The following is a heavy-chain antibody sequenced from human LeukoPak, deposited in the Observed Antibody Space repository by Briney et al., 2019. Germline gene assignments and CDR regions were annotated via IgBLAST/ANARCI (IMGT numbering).Heavy chain of an antibody. Sequence: SETLSLTCTVSGGSISSYYWSWIRQPPGKGLEWIGYIYYSGSTNYNPSLKSRVTISADTSKKQFSLKLSPVTVADTAVYYCASRTYYGSGPDYWGQGTMVTVSS. CDR2: IYYSGST. CDR3: ASRTYYGSGPDY. D-gene: IGHD3-10*01. J-gene: IGHJ4*02. V-gene: IGHV4-59*08. CDR1: GGSISSYY.